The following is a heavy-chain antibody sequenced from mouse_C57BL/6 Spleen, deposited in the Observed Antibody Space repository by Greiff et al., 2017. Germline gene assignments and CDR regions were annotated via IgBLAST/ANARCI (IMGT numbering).Heavy chain of an antibody. CDR3: ARGSSPSFDY. CDR1: GYTFTSYT. CDR2: INPSSGYT. J-gene: IGHJ2*01. Sequence: QVQLQQSGAELARPGASVKMSCKASGYTFTSYTMHWVKQRPGQGLEWIGYINPSSGYTKYNQKFKDKATLTADKSSSTAYMQLSSLTSEDSAVYYCARGSSPSFDYWGQGTTLTVSS. D-gene: IGHD1-1*01. V-gene: IGHV1-4*01.